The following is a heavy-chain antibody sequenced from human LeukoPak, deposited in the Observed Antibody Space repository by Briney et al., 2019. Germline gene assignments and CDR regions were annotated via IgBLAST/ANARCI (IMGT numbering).Heavy chain of an antibody. D-gene: IGHD3-22*01. Sequence: SETLSLTCAVYGGSFSGYYWSWIRQPPGKGLEWIGEINHSGSTNYNPSLKSRVTISVDTSKNQFSVKLSSVTAADTAVYYCARVYDSSGYYSGFDYWGQGTLVTVSS. CDR3: ARVYDSSGYYSGFDY. V-gene: IGHV4-34*01. CDR1: GGSFSGYY. J-gene: IGHJ4*02. CDR2: INHSGST.